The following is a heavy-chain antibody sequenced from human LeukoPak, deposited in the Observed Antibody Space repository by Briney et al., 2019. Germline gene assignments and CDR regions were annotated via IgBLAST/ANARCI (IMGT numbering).Heavy chain of an antibody. CDR2: ISYDGSNK. V-gene: IGHV3-30*18. CDR1: GFTFSSYG. J-gene: IGHJ4*02. CDR3: AKELYDYIWGSYRYALQGTNTLFDY. Sequence: GGSLRLSCAASGFTFSSYGMHWVRQAPGKGLEWVAVISYDGSNKYYADSVKGRFTISRDNSKNTLYLQMSSLRAEDTAVYYCAKELYDYIWGSYRYALQGTNTLFDYWGQGTLVTVSS. D-gene: IGHD3-16*02.